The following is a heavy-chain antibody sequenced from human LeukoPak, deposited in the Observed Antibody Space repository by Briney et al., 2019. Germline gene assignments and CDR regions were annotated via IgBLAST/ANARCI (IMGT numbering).Heavy chain of an antibody. D-gene: IGHD3-22*01. Sequence: GGSLRLSCAASGFTFSSYAMSWVRQAPGKGLEWVSAISGSGGSTYYADSVKGRFTISRDNSKNTLYLQMNSLRAEDTAVYYCAKVGDYYDSSGYFGFFDYWGQGTLVTVSS. CDR1: GFTFSSYA. CDR3: AKVGDYYDSSGYFGFFDY. V-gene: IGHV3-23*01. J-gene: IGHJ4*02. CDR2: ISGSGGST.